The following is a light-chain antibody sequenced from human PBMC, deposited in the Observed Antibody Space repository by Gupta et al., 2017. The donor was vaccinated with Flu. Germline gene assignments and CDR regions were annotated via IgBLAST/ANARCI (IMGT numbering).Light chain of an antibody. CDR3: QQYNSYSSWT. J-gene: IGKJ1*01. CDR1: QSIASW. Sequence: DIQMTQSPSTLSASVGDRVTITCRASQSIASWLAWYQQKPGRAPKLLIYKASSLESGVSSRFSGSGSGTDFTLTITTLQPDDFATYYCQQYNSYSSWTFGQGTKVEIK. V-gene: IGKV1-5*03. CDR2: KAS.